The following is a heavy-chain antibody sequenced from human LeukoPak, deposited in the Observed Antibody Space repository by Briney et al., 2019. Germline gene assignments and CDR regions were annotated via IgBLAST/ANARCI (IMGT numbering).Heavy chain of an antibody. CDR3: ARGPLIAAAGTW. CDR2: ITSSSSYI. J-gene: IGHJ4*02. V-gene: IGHV3-21*04. Sequence: GGSLRLSCAASGFTFTNYAMSWVRQAPGKGLEWVSSITSSSSYIYYADSVKGRFTISRDNAKNSLFLQMNSLRAEDTAVYYCARGPLIAAAGTWWGQGTLVTVSS. D-gene: IGHD6-13*01. CDR1: GFTFTNYA.